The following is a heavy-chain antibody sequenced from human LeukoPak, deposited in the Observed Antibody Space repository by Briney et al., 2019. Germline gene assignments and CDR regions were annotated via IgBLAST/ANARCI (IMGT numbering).Heavy chain of an antibody. CDR1: GFTFDDYA. J-gene: IGHJ6*03. CDR2: ISWNSGSI. V-gene: IGHV3-9*01. CDR3: AKAYSNYYYYYYMDV. Sequence: GGPLRLSCAASGFTFDDYAMHWVRQAPGKGLEWVSGISWNSGSIGYADSVKGRFTISRDNAKNSLYLQMNSLRAEDTALYYCAKAYSNYYYYYYMDVWGKGTTVTVSS. D-gene: IGHD4-11*01.